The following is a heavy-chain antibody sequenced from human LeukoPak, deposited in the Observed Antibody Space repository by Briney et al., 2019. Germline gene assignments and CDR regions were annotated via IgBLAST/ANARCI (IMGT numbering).Heavy chain of an antibody. Sequence: GGSLRLSCAASGFTFSSYSMNWVRQAPGKGLEWVSSISSSSSYIYYADSVKGRLTISRDNAKNSLYLQMNSLRAEDTAVYYCARRRIAARRYYYYYMDVWGKGTTVTVSS. D-gene: IGHD6-6*01. CDR3: ARRRIAARRYYYYYMDV. J-gene: IGHJ6*03. V-gene: IGHV3-21*01. CDR1: GFTFSSYS. CDR2: ISSSSSYI.